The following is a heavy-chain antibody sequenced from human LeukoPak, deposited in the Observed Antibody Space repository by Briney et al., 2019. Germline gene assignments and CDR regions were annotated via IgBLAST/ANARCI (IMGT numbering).Heavy chain of an antibody. Sequence: ASVKVSCKASGYTFTGYYMHWVRQAPGQGLEWMGWINPNSGGTNYAQKFQGRVTMTRDTSISTAYMELSRLRSDDTAVYYCARAGANYYGSGSYQQWGQGTLVTVSS. CDR3: ARAGANYYGSGSYQQ. CDR1: GYTFTGYY. V-gene: IGHV1-2*02. CDR2: INPNSGGT. D-gene: IGHD3-10*01. J-gene: IGHJ4*02.